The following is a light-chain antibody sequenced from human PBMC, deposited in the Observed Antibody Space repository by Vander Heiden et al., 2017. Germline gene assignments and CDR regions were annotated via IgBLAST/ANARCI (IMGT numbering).Light chain of an antibody. CDR2: LNSDGSH. CDR3: QTWGAGIQV. CDR1: SGHSSYA. J-gene: IGLJ3*02. V-gene: IGLV4-69*01. Sequence: LVLPPSPSPSSSPGAAVRRTCTVSSGHSSYAIAWHQQQPEKGPRYLMKLNSDGSHSKGDGIPDRFSGSSSGAERYLTISSLQSEDEADYYCQTWGAGIQVFGGGTKLTVL.